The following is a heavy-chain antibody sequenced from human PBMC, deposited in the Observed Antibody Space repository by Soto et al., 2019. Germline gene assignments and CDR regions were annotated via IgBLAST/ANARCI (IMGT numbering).Heavy chain of an antibody. CDR2: IYYTGST. D-gene: IGHD3-3*01. CDR1: VASISSSIYN. CDR3: ASTLSGAMDV. V-gene: IGHV4-39*01. Sequence: FQLQGSAPGLVKPSETLSPTSTFPVASISSSIYNWGWFGQPPGKGLEWIGSIYYTGSTYYNPSLKSRVTISVDMSKNQFSLRLSSVTAADTSVYYCASTLSGAMDVWGQGTTVTVSS. J-gene: IGHJ6*02.